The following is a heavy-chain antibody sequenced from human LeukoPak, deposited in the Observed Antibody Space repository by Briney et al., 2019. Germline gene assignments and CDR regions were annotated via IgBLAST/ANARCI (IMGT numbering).Heavy chain of an antibody. CDR2: MSSSGSTI. Sequence: GGSLRLSCAASGFTFSIYEMNWVRQAPGKGLEWVSYMSSSGSTIYYADTVRGRFTISRDNAKNSLYLRMNSLRSEDTAVYYCARADYYYYMDVWGKGTTVTVSS. V-gene: IGHV3-48*03. CDR1: GFTFSIYE. CDR3: ARADYYYYMDV. J-gene: IGHJ6*03.